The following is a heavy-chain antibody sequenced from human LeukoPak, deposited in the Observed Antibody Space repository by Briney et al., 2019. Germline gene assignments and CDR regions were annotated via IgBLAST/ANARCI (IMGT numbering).Heavy chain of an antibody. CDR1: GGSISSSSYH. CDR3: ARHVLLGNYPDYFDS. Sequence: SETLSLTCTVSGGSISSSSYHWGWIRQPPGKGLEWIGSIYYSGSTLYNPSLKSRVTIPVDTSKNQFSLKLSSVTDADTTVYFCARHVLLGNYPDYFDSWGQGTLVTVSS. V-gene: IGHV4-39*01. J-gene: IGHJ4*02. D-gene: IGHD1-7*01. CDR2: IYYSGST.